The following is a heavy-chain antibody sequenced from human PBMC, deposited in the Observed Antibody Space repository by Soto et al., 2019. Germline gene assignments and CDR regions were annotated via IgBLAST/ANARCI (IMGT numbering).Heavy chain of an antibody. J-gene: IGHJ4*02. Sequence: SETLSLTCTVSGDSITSSSYSWGWIRQPPGKGLEWIGTMYYSGSTYYNPSLKSRVTISVDTSRIHFSLKLISVTAADTAVYYCARQSYDSSDCFDYWGQGTLVTVSS. CDR1: GDSITSSSYS. V-gene: IGHV4-39*01. CDR2: MYYSGST. CDR3: ARQSYDSSDCFDY. D-gene: IGHD3-22*01.